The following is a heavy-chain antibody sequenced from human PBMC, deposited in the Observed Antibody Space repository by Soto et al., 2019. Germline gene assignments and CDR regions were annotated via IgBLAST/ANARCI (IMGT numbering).Heavy chain of an antibody. V-gene: IGHV4-31*03. CDR3: AREGGSYDSGGYLIRGAFDI. J-gene: IGHJ3*02. Sequence: LSVTCSVSGDSISRIDYYWTWIRQHPEKGLEWIGNIYFRGNTYYSPSLESRLTISVDTSKNQFSLKLTSVTAADTAVYYCAREGGSYDSGGYLIRGAFDIWGQGTMVTVSS. CDR2: IYFRGNT. D-gene: IGHD3-22*01. CDR1: GDSISRIDYY.